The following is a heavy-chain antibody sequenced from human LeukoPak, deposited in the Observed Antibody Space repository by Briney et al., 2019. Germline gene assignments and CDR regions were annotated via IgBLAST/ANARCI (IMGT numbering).Heavy chain of an antibody. J-gene: IGHJ6*02. Sequence: SETLSLTCAVYGGSFSGYYWSWIRQPPGKGLEWIGEINHSGSTNYNPSLKSRVTISVDTSKNQFSLKLSSVTAADTAVYYCARGHYYDSSGYVYYYYYYGMDVWGQGTTVTVSS. D-gene: IGHD3-22*01. V-gene: IGHV4-34*01. CDR2: INHSGST. CDR1: GGSFSGYY. CDR3: ARGHYYDSSGYVYYYYYYGMDV.